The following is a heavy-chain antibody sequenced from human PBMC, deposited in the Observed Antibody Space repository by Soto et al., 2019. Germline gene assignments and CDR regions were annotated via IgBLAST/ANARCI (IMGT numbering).Heavy chain of an antibody. CDR3: ARDADYGGSRGGMDV. V-gene: IGHV4-31*03. J-gene: IGHJ6*02. CDR2: IYYSGST. CDR1: GGSVNNADYF. Sequence: QVRLEESGPGLVKPSETLSLICSVSGGSVNNADYFWGWIRHHPENGLEWIGYIYYSGSTRYNPSFKTRATLSIDTSKNQFSLRLNSVTVADTAVYFCARDADYGGSRGGMDVWGRGTTVTVSS. D-gene: IGHD4-17*01.